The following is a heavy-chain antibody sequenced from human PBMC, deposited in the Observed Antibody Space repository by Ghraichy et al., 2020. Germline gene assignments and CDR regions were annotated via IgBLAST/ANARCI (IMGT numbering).Heavy chain of an antibody. J-gene: IGHJ4*02. CDR1: GFTFSSYG. CDR3: AKEDYDASGSYYTY. Sequence: SLRLSCAASGFTFSSYGMHWVRQAPGKGLEWMAVISSHGRTKFYADSVKGRFDISRDNSKNTLSLQMNSLRAEDTAVYYCAKEDYDASGSYYTYWGQGTLVTVSS. V-gene: IGHV3-30*18. D-gene: IGHD3-10*01. CDR2: ISSHGRTK.